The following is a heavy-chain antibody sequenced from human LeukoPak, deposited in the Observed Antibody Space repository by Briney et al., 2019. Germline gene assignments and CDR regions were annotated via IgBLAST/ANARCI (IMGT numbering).Heavy chain of an antibody. Sequence: GGSLRLSCAASGFTFSSYAMSWVRQAPGKGLEWVTAISGSGGSTYYADSVKGRFTISRDNSKNTLYLQMNSLRAEDTAVYYCATTHRYCTNGVCSHYFDYWGQGTLATVSS. V-gene: IGHV3-23*01. CDR3: ATTHRYCTNGVCSHYFDY. D-gene: IGHD2-8*01. CDR2: ISGSGGST. J-gene: IGHJ4*02. CDR1: GFTFSSYA.